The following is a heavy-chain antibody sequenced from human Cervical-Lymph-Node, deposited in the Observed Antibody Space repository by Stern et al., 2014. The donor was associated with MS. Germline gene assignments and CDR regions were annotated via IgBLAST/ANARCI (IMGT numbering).Heavy chain of an antibody. V-gene: IGHV3-7*01. D-gene: IGHD2-2*01. J-gene: IGHJ6*02. CDR2: INQDGSET. CDR1: GLTFSSYW. Sequence: EDQLVESGGGLVQPGGSLRLSCGASGLTFSSYWMTWVRQAPGKGLEWVATINQDGSETYYVGSVKGRFTISRDNAKNSLYLQMNSLRAEDTAVYYCARRGCRTTNCYYYGMDVWGQGTTVTVSS. CDR3: ARRGCRTTNCYYYGMDV.